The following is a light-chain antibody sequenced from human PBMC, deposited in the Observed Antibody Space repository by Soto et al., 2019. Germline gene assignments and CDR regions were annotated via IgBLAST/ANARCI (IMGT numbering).Light chain of an antibody. Sequence: QSALTQPASVSGSPGQSITISCTGTSSDVGGYNYVSWYQQHPGKVPKLMIYDVSNRPSGVSNRFSGSKSGNTASLTISGLQAEDEADYYCSSYTSSSTLYVLGTGTKVTVL. J-gene: IGLJ1*01. CDR1: SSDVGGYNY. CDR2: DVS. V-gene: IGLV2-14*01. CDR3: SSYTSSSTLYV.